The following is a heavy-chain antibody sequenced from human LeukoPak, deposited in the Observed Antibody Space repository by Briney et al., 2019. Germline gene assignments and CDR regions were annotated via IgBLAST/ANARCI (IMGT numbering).Heavy chain of an antibody. CDR1: GYTLTELS. V-gene: IGHV1-24*01. CDR3: ATGHSSGWYYFDY. J-gene: IGHJ4*02. CDR2: FDPEDGET. Sequence: ASVKVSCKVSGYTLTELSMHWVRQAPGKGLEWMGGFDPEDGETIYAQMFQGRVTMTEDTSTDTAYMELSSLRSEDTAVYYCATGHSSGWYYFDYWGQGTLVTVSS. D-gene: IGHD6-19*01.